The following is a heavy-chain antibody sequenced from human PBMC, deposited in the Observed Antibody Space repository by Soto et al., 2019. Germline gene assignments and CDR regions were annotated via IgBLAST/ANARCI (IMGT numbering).Heavy chain of an antibody. CDR1: GGYFSGYY. Sequence: PSETLSLTCAVYGGYFSGYYWSWIRQPPGKGLEWIGGINYSGSTNYNPSLKSRVTISVDTSKNQFSLKLSSVTAADTAVYYCARHGKYYYDSSGYYEQSFDYWGQGTLVTVSS. V-gene: IGHV4-34*01. CDR2: INYSGST. D-gene: IGHD3-22*01. J-gene: IGHJ4*02. CDR3: ARHGKYYYDSSGYYEQSFDY.